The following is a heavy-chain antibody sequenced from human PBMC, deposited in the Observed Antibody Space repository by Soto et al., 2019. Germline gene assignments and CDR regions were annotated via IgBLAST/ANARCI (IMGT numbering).Heavy chain of an antibody. J-gene: IGHJ6*03. Sequence: SETLSLTCAVYGGSFSGYYWSWIRQPPGKGLEWIGEINHSGSTNYIPSLKSRVTISGDTSKNQFSLKVNSVTAADTAVYYCARGRYCSGGSCFDGNYYYIDVWSKGTTDTVSS. CDR1: GGSFSGYY. CDR2: INHSGST. CDR3: ARGRYCSGGSCFDGNYYYIDV. V-gene: IGHV4-34*01. D-gene: IGHD2-15*01.